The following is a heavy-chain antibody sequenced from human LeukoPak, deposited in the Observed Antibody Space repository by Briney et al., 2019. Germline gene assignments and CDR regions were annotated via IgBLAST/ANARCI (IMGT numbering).Heavy chain of an antibody. CDR3: ARAGDYGYFDY. J-gene: IGHJ4*02. CDR1: GYTFTSYA. CDR2: INAGNGNT. V-gene: IGHV1-3*01. Sequence: ASVKVSCKASGYTFTSYAMHWVRQAPGQRLEWMGWINAGNGNTKYSQKFQGRVTITRDTFASTAYMELSSLRSEDTAVYYCARAGDYGYFDYWGQGTLVTVSS. D-gene: IGHD4-17*01.